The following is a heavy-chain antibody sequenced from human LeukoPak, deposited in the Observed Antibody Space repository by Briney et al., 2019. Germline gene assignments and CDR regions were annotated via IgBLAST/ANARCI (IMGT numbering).Heavy chain of an antibody. CDR3: ARKTPNVGWFDP. D-gene: IGHD2-15*01. J-gene: IGHJ5*02. Sequence: SETLSLTCTVSGGSINNYYWSWIRQPAGEGLEWIGRIYSSGSASYNPSLKSRVTLSGDTSKNQLSLKLRYVTAADTAVYYCARKTPNVGWFDPWGQGTLVTVSS. V-gene: IGHV4-4*07. CDR1: GGSINNYY. CDR2: IYSSGSA.